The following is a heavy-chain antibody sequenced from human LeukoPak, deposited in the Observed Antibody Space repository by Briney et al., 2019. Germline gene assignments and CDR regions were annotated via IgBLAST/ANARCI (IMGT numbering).Heavy chain of an antibody. D-gene: IGHD2-21*02. J-gene: IGHJ4*02. Sequence: GSLRLSCAASGFTFSDYYMSWIRQAPGKGLEWTSYISSSGSTIYYADSVKGRFTISRDNAKNSLYLQMNSLRAEDTAVYYCARRSTRYCGGDCYFDYWGQGTLVTVSS. CDR2: ISSSGSTI. CDR1: GFTFSDYY. V-gene: IGHV3-11*01. CDR3: ARRSTRYCGGDCYFDY.